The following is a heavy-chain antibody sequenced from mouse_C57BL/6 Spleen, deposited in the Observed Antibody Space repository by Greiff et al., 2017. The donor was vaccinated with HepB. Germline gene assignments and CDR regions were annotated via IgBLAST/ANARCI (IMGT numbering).Heavy chain of an antibody. D-gene: IGHD1-1*01. Sequence: VQLQQSGPELVKPGASVKISCKASGYAFSSSWMNWVKQRPGKGLEWIGRIYPGDGDTNYNGKFKGKATLTADKSSSTAYMQLSSLTSEDSAVYFCARGGYGSSYGYFDVWGTRTTVTVSS. CDR3: ARGGYGSSYGYFDV. CDR1: GYAFSSSW. J-gene: IGHJ1*03. V-gene: IGHV1-82*01. CDR2: IYPGDGDT.